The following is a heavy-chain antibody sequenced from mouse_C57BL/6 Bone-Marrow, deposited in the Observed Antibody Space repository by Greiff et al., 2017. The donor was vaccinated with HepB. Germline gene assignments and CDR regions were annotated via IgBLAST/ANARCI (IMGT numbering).Heavy chain of an antibody. CDR2: FYPGSGSI. D-gene: IGHD4-1*01. J-gene: IGHJ2*01. CDR1: GYTFTEYT. Sequence: QVQLQQSGAELVKPGASVKLSCKASGYTFTEYTIHWVKQRSGQGLEWIGWFYPGSGSIKYNEKFKDKATLTADKSSSTVYMALSRLTSEDSAVYFCARHEGGDFLGPYYFDYWGQGTTLTVSS. CDR3: ARHEGGDFLGPYYFDY. V-gene: IGHV1-62-2*01.